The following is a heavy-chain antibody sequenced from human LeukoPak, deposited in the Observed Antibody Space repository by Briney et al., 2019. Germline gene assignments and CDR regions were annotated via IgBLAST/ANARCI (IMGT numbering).Heavy chain of an antibody. D-gene: IGHD1-7*01. CDR3: AKAYNWNYVIGSFDI. V-gene: IGHV3-33*06. Sequence: PGRSLRLSCAASGFTLSIYGMHWVRQAPGKGLEWVAVIWYDGGNKYYADSVKGRFTISRDNSKNTLYLQMNSLRAEDTAVYYCAKAYNWNYVIGSFDIWGQGTMVTVSS. CDR1: GFTLSIYG. CDR2: IWYDGGNK. J-gene: IGHJ3*02.